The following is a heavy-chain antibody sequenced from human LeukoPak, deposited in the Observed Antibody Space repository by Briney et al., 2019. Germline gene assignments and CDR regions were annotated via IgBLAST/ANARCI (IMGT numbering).Heavy chain of an antibody. J-gene: IGHJ4*02. CDR1: GGSISSGSYY. V-gene: IGHV4-61*02. CDR2: IYTSGST. CDR3: AREIPIPTLGYCSSTSCYRFDY. Sequence: SETLSLTCTVSGGSISSGSYYWSWIRQPAGKGLEWIARIYTSGSTNYNPSLKSRVTISVDTSKNQFSLKLSSVTAADTAVYYCAREIPIPTLGYCSSTSCYRFDYWGQGTLVTVSS. D-gene: IGHD2-2*01.